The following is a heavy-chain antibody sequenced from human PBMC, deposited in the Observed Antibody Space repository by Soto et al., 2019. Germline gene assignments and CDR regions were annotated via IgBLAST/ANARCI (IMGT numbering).Heavy chain of an antibody. CDR2: IRSKVFGGTT. CDR3: TRRSYSGYDYEGEFDY. J-gene: IGHJ4*02. V-gene: IGHV3-49*03. CDR1: GFRFGDFA. D-gene: IGHD5-12*01. Sequence: ESGGGLVQPGRSLRLSCTASGFRFGDFAMSWIRQAPGKGLEWVGFIRSKVFGGTTDYAASVRGRFTISRDDSRSIAYLHMNSLKTEDTAVYYCTRRSYSGYDYEGEFDYWGQGTLVTVSS.